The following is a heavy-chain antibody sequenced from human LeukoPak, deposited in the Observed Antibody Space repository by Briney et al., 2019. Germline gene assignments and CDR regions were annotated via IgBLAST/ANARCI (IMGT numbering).Heavy chain of an antibody. CDR2: ISSSSSYI. D-gene: IGHD6-19*01. V-gene: IGHV3-21*01. J-gene: IGHJ4*02. CDR3: ASTTEAVALDY. Sequence: PGGSLRLSCAASGFTFSSYSMNWVRQAQGKGLEWVSSISSSSSYIYYADSVKGRFTISRDNAKNSLYLRMNSLRAEDTAVYYCASTTEAVALDYWGQGTLVTVSS. CDR1: GFTFSSYS.